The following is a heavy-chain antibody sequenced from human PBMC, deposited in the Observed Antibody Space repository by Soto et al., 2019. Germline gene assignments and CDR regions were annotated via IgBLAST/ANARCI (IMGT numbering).Heavy chain of an antibody. V-gene: IGHV3-23*01. J-gene: IGHJ6*02. CDR1: GFPFSEYG. Sequence: GSLRLSCAASGFPFSEYGMTWVRQAPGRGLEWVSAMTGRGGSIHYAESVRGRFIISRDNSKNTPYQQMDRLRAGDTAVYYCAKGVMYSTKGLDVWGQGTTVTVSS. CDR3: AKGVMYSTKGLDV. D-gene: IGHD2-15*01. CDR2: MTGRGGSI.